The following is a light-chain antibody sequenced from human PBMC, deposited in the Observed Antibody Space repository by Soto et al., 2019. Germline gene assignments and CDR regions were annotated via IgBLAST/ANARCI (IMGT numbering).Light chain of an antibody. CDR2: AAS. CDR3: QHSYSTQYT. V-gene: IGKV1-39*01. CDR1: QSISSY. J-gene: IGKJ2*01. Sequence: DIQMTQSPSSLSASVGDRVTITCRASQSISSYLNWYQQKPGKAPKLLIYAASSLQSGVPSRFSGRGSVTDFTLTSSSLQPEDVATYYCQHSYSTQYTFGQGTKLEIK.